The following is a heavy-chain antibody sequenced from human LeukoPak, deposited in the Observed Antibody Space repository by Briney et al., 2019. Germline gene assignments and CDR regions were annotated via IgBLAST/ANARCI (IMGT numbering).Heavy chain of an antibody. D-gene: IGHD3-10*01. V-gene: IGHV3-23*01. CDR1: GFTFSSYA. J-gene: IGHJ4*02. CDR2: LSGSGAST. CDR3: AKDATYYYGSGSSINDY. Sequence: GGSLRLSCAASGFTFSSYAMSWVRQAPGKGLDWVSTLSGSGASTYYADSVKGRFTISRDNFKNTLYLQMNSLRAEDTAVYYCAKDATYYYGSGSSINDYWGQGTRVTVSS.